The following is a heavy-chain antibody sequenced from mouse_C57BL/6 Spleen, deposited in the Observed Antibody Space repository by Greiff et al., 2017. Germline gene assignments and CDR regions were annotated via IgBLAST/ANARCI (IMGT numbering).Heavy chain of an antibody. D-gene: IGHD1-1*01. J-gene: IGHJ2*01. CDR2: ISGGGGNT. Sequence: EVNVVESGGGLVKPGGSLKLSCAASGFTFSSYTMSWVRQTPEKRLEWVATISGGGGNTYYPDSVKGRFTISRDNAKNTLYLQMSSLRSEDTALYYCARHGDYYGSSYCFDYWGQGTTLTVSS. CDR1: GFTFSSYT. CDR3: ARHGDYYGSSYCFDY. V-gene: IGHV5-9*01.